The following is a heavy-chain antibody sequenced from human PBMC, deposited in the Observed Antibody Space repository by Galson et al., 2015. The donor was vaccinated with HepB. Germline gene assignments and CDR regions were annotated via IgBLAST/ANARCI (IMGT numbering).Heavy chain of an antibody. Sequence: TLSLTCTVSGVSISSGAYFWSWIRQHPGKGLEWIAYIYHSGSTYYSPSLKSRLTMSVDTSENQFSLNLSSVTAADTGVYYCARGGDYGSGINDYWGQGILVTVSS. V-gene: IGHV4-31*03. CDR3: ARGGDYGSGINDY. D-gene: IGHD3-10*01. CDR2: IYHSGST. J-gene: IGHJ4*02. CDR1: GVSISSGAYF.